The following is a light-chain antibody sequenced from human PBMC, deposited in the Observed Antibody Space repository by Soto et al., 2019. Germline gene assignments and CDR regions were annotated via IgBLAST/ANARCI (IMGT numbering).Light chain of an antibody. Sequence: DSPMTQSPSTLSASVGDRVTITCRASQSITNRLAWYQQKPGKAPKVLIYDASFLETGVPSRFSGGGYGTDFILTISSLQPDDFATYYCQHYGGMWTFGQGTKVDIK. CDR2: DAS. J-gene: IGKJ1*01. V-gene: IGKV1-5*01. CDR1: QSITNR. CDR3: QHYGGMWT.